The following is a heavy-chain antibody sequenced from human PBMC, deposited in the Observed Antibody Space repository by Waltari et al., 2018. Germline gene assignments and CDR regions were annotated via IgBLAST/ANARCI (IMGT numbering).Heavy chain of an antibody. V-gene: IGHV3-23*01. Sequence: LSLTCTVPGGSISSGGYSWSWLRQQPGKGLEWVSAISGSGGSTYYADSVKGRFTISRDNSKNTLYLQMNSLRAEDTAVYYCAKSPSPIWVVRGMYFDLWGRGTLVTVSS. J-gene: IGHJ2*01. CDR3: AKSPSPIWVVRGMYFDL. D-gene: IGHD3-10*01. CDR1: GGSISSGGYS. CDR2: ISGSGGST.